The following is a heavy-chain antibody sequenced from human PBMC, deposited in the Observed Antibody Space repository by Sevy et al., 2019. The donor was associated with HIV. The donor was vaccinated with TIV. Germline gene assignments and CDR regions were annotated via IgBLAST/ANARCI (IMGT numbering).Heavy chain of an antibody. D-gene: IGHD3-22*01. Sequence: GSLRLSCAASGFTFSSYWMSWVRQAPGKGLEWVANIKQDGSEKYYVDSVKGRFTISRDNAKNSLYLQMNSLRAEDTAVYYCARGASYYYDSSGYSDYWGQGTLVTVSS. CDR1: GFTFSSYW. J-gene: IGHJ4*02. CDR2: IKQDGSEK. V-gene: IGHV3-7*01. CDR3: ARGASYYYDSSGYSDY.